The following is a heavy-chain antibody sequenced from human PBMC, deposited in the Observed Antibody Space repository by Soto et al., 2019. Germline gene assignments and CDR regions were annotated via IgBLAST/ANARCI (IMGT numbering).Heavy chain of an antibody. CDR1: GYTFTSYG. D-gene: IGHD2-8*01. CDR3: ARAAYCTNGVCYGYYFDY. Sequence: QVPLMQSGAEVKKPGASVKVSCKASGYTFTSYGISWVRQAPGQGLEWMGWISAYNGNTNYAQKLQGRVTMTTDTSTSTAYMELRSLRSDDTAVYYCARAAYCTNGVCYGYYFDYWGQGTLVTVSS. J-gene: IGHJ4*02. CDR2: ISAYNGNT. V-gene: IGHV1-18*01.